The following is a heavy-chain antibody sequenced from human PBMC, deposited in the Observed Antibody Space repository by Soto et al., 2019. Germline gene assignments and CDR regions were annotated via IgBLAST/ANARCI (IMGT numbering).Heavy chain of an antibody. D-gene: IGHD3-10*01. Sequence: QVQLQESGPGLVKPSGTLSLTCAVSGGSISSSNWWSWVRQPPGKGLEWIGEIYHSGNTNYNPSPKSRATMAVDKSRNKFSLKVSSVTAADTAVYYCARRWGEGRVDYWGQGTRVTVSS. CDR2: IYHSGNT. CDR3: ARRWGEGRVDY. V-gene: IGHV4-4*02. CDR1: GGSISSSNW. J-gene: IGHJ4*02.